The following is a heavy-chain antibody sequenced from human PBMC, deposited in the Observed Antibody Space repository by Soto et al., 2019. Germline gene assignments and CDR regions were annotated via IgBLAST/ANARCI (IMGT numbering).Heavy chain of an antibody. Sequence: GGSLRLSCSASTFTFSASAMYWVRQAPGKGLEYVSVISYNGGRTYYADSVKGRFTISRDNSKNTVFLQMSSLRGEDTAVYYCVKGPSQGSSVFGPLDFWGQGTLVTVSS. CDR3: VKGPSQGSSVFGPLDF. J-gene: IGHJ4*02. CDR1: TFTFSASA. CDR2: ISYNGGRT. V-gene: IGHV3-64D*06. D-gene: IGHD3-3*01.